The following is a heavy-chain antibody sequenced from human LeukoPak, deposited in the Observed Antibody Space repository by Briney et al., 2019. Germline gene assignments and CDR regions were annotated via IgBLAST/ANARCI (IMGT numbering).Heavy chain of an antibody. J-gene: IGHJ6*03. V-gene: IGHV1-58*01. CDR1: GFTFTSSA. CDR2: IVVGSGNT. CDR3: AAGSDDFWSGYYMDV. Sequence: ASVKVSCKASGFTFTSSAVQWVRQARGQRLEWIGWIVVGSGNTNYAQKFQERVTITRDMSTSTAYMELSSLRSEDTAVYYCAAGSDDFWSGYYMDVWGKGTTVTVSS. D-gene: IGHD3-3*01.